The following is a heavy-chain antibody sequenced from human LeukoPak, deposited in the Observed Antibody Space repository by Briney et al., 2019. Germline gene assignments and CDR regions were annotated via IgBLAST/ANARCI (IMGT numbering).Heavy chain of an antibody. CDR1: GYTFTSYY. V-gene: IGHV1-46*01. CDR3: ARGASKYDSSGYIPYYYMDV. D-gene: IGHD3-22*01. CDR2: INPSGGST. Sequence: ASVKVSCKASGYTFTSYYMHWVRQAPGQGLEWMGIINPSGGSTSYAQKFQGRVTMTRDTSTSTVYMELSSLRSEDTAVYYCARGASKYDSSGYIPYYYMDVWGKGTTVTVSS. J-gene: IGHJ6*03.